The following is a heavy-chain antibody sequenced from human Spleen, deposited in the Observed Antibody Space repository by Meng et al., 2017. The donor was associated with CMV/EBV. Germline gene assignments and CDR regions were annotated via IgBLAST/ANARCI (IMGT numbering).Heavy chain of an antibody. V-gene: IGHV3-23*01. D-gene: IGHD6-13*01. CDR2: IGGSGGST. J-gene: IGHJ4*02. CDR1: GLMFSSYA. CDR3: AKAPRGQQLVDY. Sequence: GGSLRLSCAASGLMFSSYAMSWVRQAPGKGLEWVSVIGGSGGSTYYADCVKGRFTISRDNSKNTLYLQMNSLRAEDTAVYYCAKAPRGQQLVDYWGQGTLVTVSS.